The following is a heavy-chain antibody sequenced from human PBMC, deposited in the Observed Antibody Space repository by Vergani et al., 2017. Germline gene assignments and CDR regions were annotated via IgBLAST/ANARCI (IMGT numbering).Heavy chain of an antibody. CDR1: GFTFSSYS. J-gene: IGHJ6*02. V-gene: IGHV3-21*01. Sequence: VQLVESGGGLVKPGGSLRLSCAASGFTFSSYSMNWVRQAPGKGLEWVSSISSSSSYIYYADSVKGRFTISRDNAKNSLYLQMNSLRAEDTAVYYCARVTYDILTGYPPYYYYGMDVWGQGP. CDR3: ARVTYDILTGYPPYYYYGMDV. CDR2: ISSSSSYI. D-gene: IGHD3-9*01.